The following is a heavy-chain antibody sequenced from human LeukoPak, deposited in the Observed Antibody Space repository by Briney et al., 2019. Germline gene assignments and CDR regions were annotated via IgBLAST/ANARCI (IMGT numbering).Heavy chain of an antibody. CDR1: GGSISSYY. CDR2: IYTSGST. Sequence: SETLSLTCTVSGGSISSYYWSWLRQPAGKGLEWIGRIYTSGSTNYNPSLTSRVTMSVDTSKNQFSLKLSSVTAADTAVYYCARDSYSNYSYYYYYMDVWGKGTTVTVSS. V-gene: IGHV4-4*07. J-gene: IGHJ6*03. CDR3: ARDSYSNYSYYYYYMDV. D-gene: IGHD4-11*01.